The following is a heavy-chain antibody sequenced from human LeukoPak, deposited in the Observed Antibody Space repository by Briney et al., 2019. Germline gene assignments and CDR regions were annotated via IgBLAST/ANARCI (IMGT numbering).Heavy chain of an antibody. J-gene: IGHJ4*02. CDR3: ARGYSSGWYVYVY. Sequence: GASVKVSCKASGYTFTGYYMHWVRQAPGQGLEWMGWINPNSGGTNYAQKFQGRVTMTRDTSISTAYMELSRLRSDDTAVYYCARGYSSGWYVYVYWGQGTLVTVSS. CDR2: INPNSGGT. CDR1: GYTFTGYY. D-gene: IGHD6-19*01. V-gene: IGHV1-2*02.